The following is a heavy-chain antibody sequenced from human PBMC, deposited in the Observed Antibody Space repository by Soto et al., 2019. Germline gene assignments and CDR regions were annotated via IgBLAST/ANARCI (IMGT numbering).Heavy chain of an antibody. D-gene: IGHD3-3*01. V-gene: IGHV1-18*01. J-gene: IGHJ4*02. CDR1: GYTFTSYG. Sequence: ASVKVSCKASGYTFTSYGISWVRQAPGQGLEWMGWISAYNGNTNYAQKLQGRVTMTTDTSTSTAYMELRSLRSDDTAVYYCARHYDFWSGYPHSHFDYWGQGTLVTVS. CDR2: ISAYNGNT. CDR3: ARHYDFWSGYPHSHFDY.